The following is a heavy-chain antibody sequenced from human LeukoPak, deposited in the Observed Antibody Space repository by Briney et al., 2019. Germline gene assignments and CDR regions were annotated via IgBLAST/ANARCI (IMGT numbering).Heavy chain of an antibody. D-gene: IGHD6-19*01. CDR2: ISAGGRYR. V-gene: IGHV3-74*01. CDR1: GFSFSRHW. J-gene: IGHJ4*02. Sequence: GGSLRLSCVASGFSFSRHWMHWIRHPPGKGLVWVARISAGGRYRSHVGSVEGRFTTSRDNVRNILYMRMNDLRGEGTDAYYSASSGISWTSAYWGQGTLVTVSS. CDR3: ASSGISWTSAY.